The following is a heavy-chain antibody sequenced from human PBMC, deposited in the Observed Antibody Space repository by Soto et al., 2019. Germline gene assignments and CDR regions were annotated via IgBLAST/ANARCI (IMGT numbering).Heavy chain of an antibody. CDR1: GNTFTNYA. V-gene: IGHV1-3*01. CDR2: INAGNGST. Sequence: ASVKVSCKASGNTFTNYAIVWVRQAPGQRLEWMGWINAGNGSTKYSQKFQGRVTITRDTSASTAYMELSSLRSEDTAIYYCARDPYTSGWHHDAFDIWGQGTMVTVSS. J-gene: IGHJ3*02. D-gene: IGHD6-19*01. CDR3: ARDPYTSGWHHDAFDI.